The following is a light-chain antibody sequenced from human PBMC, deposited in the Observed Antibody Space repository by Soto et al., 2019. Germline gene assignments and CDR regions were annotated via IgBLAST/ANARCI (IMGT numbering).Light chain of an antibody. J-gene: IGKJ5*01. CDR1: QSVSSY. CDR3: QQRSNWPPGVT. CDR2: DAS. Sequence: EIVLTKSPATLYLYTGERATLSCRASQSVSSYLAWYQQKPGQAPRLLIYDASNRATGIPARFSGSGSDTDFTLTISSLEPEDCAVYSCQQRSNWPPGVTYGQGTRRDIK. V-gene: IGKV3-11*01.